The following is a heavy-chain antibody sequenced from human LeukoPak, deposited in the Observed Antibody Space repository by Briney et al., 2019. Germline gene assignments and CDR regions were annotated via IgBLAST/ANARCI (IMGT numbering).Heavy chain of an antibody. D-gene: IGHD3-3*02. Sequence: SETLSLTCTVSGGSISSGDYYWSWIRQPPGKGLEWIGYIYYSGSTYYNPSLKSRVTISVDTSKNQFSLKLSSVTAADTAVYYCARGRGSIFGVVIISYYYYGMDVWGQGTTVTVSS. V-gene: IGHV4-30-4*01. CDR2: IYYSGST. J-gene: IGHJ6*02. CDR1: GGSISSGDYY. CDR3: ARGRGSIFGVVIISYYYYGMDV.